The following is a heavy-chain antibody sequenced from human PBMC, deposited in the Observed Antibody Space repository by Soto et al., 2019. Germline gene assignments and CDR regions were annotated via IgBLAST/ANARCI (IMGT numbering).Heavy chain of an antibody. CDR3: AADFEGYCSSTSCYHWFDP. CDR2: IVVGSGNT. V-gene: IGHV1-58*01. D-gene: IGHD2-2*01. CDR1: GFSFTISA. Sequence: GASVKVSCKSSGFSFTISAVQCVRQAREQRLEWIGWIVVGSGNTNYAQKFQERVTITRDMSTSTAYMELSSLRSEDTAVYYCAADFEGYCSSTSCYHWFDPWGQGTLVTVSS. J-gene: IGHJ5*02.